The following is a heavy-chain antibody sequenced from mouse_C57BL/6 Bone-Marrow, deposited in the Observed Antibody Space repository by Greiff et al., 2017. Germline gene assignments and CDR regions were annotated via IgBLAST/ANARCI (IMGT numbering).Heavy chain of an antibody. Sequence: VESGGGLVKPGGSLKLSCAASGFTFSDYGMHWVRQAPEKGLEWVAYISSGSSTIYYADTVKGRFTISRDNAKNTLFLQMTSLRSEDTAMYYCARTLYGSTLYYFDYWGQGTTLTVSS. CDR3: ARTLYGSTLYYFDY. D-gene: IGHD1-1*01. J-gene: IGHJ2*01. CDR2: ISSGSSTI. V-gene: IGHV5-17*01. CDR1: GFTFSDYG.